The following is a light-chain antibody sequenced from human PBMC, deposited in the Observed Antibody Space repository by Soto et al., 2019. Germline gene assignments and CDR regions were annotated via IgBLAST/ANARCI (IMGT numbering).Light chain of an antibody. Sequence: EIVLTQFPGTLSLSPGERATLSCRASQSVGSNYLAWYQQKPGQAPRLLIYGASSRATGIPGRFSGSGSGTGFTLTISRLEPEDFAVYYCQQYGSSPQTFGQGTKVEIK. CDR3: QQYGSSPQT. CDR2: GAS. V-gene: IGKV3-20*01. J-gene: IGKJ1*01. CDR1: QSVGSNY.